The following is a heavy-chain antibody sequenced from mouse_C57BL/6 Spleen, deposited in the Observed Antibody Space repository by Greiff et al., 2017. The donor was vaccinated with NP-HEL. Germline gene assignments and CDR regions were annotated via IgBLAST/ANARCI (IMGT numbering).Heavy chain of an antibody. V-gene: IGHV1-54*01. CDR2: INPGSGGT. Sequence: LEESGAELVRPGTSVKVSCKASGYAFTNYLIEWVKQRPGQGLEWIGVINPGSGGTNYNEKFKGKATLTADKSSSTAYMQLSSLTSEDSAVYFCAREENAMDYWGQGTSVTVSS. CDR3: AREENAMDY. CDR1: GYAFTNYL. J-gene: IGHJ4*01.